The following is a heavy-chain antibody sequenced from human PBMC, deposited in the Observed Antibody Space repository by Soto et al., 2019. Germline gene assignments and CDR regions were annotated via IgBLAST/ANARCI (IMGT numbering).Heavy chain of an antibody. CDR3: ARVPYATTGYYAF. CDR2: IDPSGGST. D-gene: IGHD3-22*01. V-gene: IGHV1-46*01. J-gene: IGHJ4*01. CDR1: GFTFTTYY. Sequence: QVRLVQSGAEVKKPGASVSISCKTSGFTFTTYYIHWVRQAPGQGLEWMGMIDPSGGSTTYAQKFQGRITITSDMSTSTVYMELSSLRSEDTAVYYCARVPYATTGYYAFWGHGTLVTVSS.